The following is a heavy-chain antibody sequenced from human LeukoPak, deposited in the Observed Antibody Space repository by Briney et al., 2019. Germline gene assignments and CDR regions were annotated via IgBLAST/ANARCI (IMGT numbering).Heavy chain of an antibody. D-gene: IGHD3-3*01. CDR3: AKDQATFGIYDYGMDV. J-gene: IGHJ6*02. Sequence: GGSLRLSCAASGFTFDDYAMYWVRQSPGKGLEWVSGISWNSGSTGYADSVRGRFTISRDNAKKSLYLQMNSLRDEDTALYYCAKDQATFGIYDYGMDVWGQGTTVTVSS. CDR1: GFTFDDYA. V-gene: IGHV3-9*01. CDR2: ISWNSGST.